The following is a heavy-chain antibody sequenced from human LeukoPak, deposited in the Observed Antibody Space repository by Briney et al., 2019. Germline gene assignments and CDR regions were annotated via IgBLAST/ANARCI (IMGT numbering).Heavy chain of an antibody. D-gene: IGHD3-22*01. Sequence: PGGSLRLSCAASGFTFSSYAMSWVRQAPGKELECVSAISGSGGSTYYADSVKGRFTISRDNSKNTLYLQMNSLRAEDTAVYYCAKVYDSSGYRFDYWGQGTLVTVSS. CDR3: AKVYDSSGYRFDY. J-gene: IGHJ4*02. V-gene: IGHV3-23*01. CDR1: GFTFSSYA. CDR2: ISGSGGST.